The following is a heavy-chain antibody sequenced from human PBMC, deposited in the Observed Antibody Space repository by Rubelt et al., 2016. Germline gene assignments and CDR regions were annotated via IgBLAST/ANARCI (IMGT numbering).Heavy chain of an antibody. CDR1: GYSFSTSD. J-gene: IGHJ4*02. Sequence: QVHLVQSGAEVKKPGASVKVSCKASGYSFSTSDINWVRQGTGQGLEWMGWMNPNTGNTGYAQKFQGRVTMTSNTSISTAYLYLSSLRSEDTAVYYCARGVIWGQGTLVAVSS. V-gene: IGHV1-8*01. D-gene: IGHD3-10*01. CDR2: MNPNTGNT. CDR3: ARGVI.